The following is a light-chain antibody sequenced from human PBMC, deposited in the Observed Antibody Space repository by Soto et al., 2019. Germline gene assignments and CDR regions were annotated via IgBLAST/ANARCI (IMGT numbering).Light chain of an antibody. CDR2: KAS. J-gene: IGKJ1*01. V-gene: IGKV1-5*03. CDR1: QNIFTW. Sequence: DIQMTQSPSTLSVSIGDRVTISCRASQNIFTWLAWYQQTPGKAPKLLIYKASTLESGVPSRFSGSGSGTEFTLTISSMQPDDLASYYCQQYNTFWTFGQGTKVDIK. CDR3: QQYNTFWT.